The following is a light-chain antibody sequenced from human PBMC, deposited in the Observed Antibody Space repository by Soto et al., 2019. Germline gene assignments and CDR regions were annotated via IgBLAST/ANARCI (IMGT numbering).Light chain of an antibody. Sequence: TVMTQSPATLSVSPGERATLSCRASQGVNSNLAWYQQKLGQAPRVLIYGASTRATGIPARFSGSGSGTEFILTISSLQSEDFAVYYCQHYNTWPWTFGQGTKVEIK. J-gene: IGKJ1*01. CDR1: QGVNSN. CDR2: GAS. CDR3: QHYNTWPWT. V-gene: IGKV3-15*01.